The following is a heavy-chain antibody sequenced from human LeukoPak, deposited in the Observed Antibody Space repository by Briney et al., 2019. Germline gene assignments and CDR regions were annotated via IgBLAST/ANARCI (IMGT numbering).Heavy chain of an antibody. CDR1: GGSISSSNYH. D-gene: IGHD3-16*01. V-gene: IGHV4-39*01. CDR2: IYYRGNT. CDR3: ARLINGGPADY. J-gene: IGHJ4*02. Sequence: PSETLSLTCTVSGGSISSSNYHWGWIRQPPGKGLEWIGSIYYRGNTYYNPSLKSRVTISVDTSRNQFSLKLTSVTAADTAVYYCARLINGGPADYWGQGTLVTVSS.